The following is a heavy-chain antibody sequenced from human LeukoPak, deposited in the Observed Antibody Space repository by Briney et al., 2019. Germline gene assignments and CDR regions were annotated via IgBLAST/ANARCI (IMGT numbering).Heavy chain of an antibody. Sequence: GESLKISCKGSGYSFTNYWISWVRQMPGKGLEWMGIIYPGDSDTRYSPSFQGQVTISADKSISTAYLQWSSLKASDTAMYYCARLRWSSSEYFQHWGQGTLVTVSS. D-gene: IGHD4-23*01. J-gene: IGHJ1*01. CDR1: GYSFTNYW. V-gene: IGHV5-51*01. CDR2: IYPGDSDT. CDR3: ARLRWSSSEYFQH.